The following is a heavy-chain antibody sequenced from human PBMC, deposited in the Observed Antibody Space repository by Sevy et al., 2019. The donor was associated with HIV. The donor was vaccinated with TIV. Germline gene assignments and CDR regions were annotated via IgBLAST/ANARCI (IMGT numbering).Heavy chain of an antibody. CDR3: TRWKAAQSIFDY. J-gene: IGHJ4*02. V-gene: IGHV3-49*04. D-gene: IGHD6-13*01. CDR2: LKSDVYGGTV. Sequence: GGSLRLSCTASGFTFGDYCMSWVRQAPGKGLEWVAFLKSDVYGGTVDNAASVRGRFVISSDDSKTIAYLQMNDLKTEDTGVYYCTRWKAAQSIFDYWGQGALVTVSS. CDR1: GFTFGDYC.